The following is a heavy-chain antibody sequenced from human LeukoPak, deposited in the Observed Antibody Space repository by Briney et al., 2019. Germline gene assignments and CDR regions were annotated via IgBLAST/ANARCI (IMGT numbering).Heavy chain of an antibody. Sequence: PGGSLRLSCAASGFTFSSYGMHWVRQAPGKGLEWVAFIRYDGSNKYYADSVKGRFTISRDNSKNTLYLQMNSLRAEDTAVYYCAKAFRRGVRGVIIGYYYYYMDVWGKGTTVTISS. D-gene: IGHD3-10*01. CDR3: AKAFRRGVRGVIIGYYYYYMDV. V-gene: IGHV3-30*02. CDR2: IRYDGSNK. CDR1: GFTFSSYG. J-gene: IGHJ6*03.